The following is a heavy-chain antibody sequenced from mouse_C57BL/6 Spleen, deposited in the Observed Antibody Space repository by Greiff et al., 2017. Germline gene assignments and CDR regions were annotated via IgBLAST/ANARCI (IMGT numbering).Heavy chain of an antibody. J-gene: IGHJ1*03. CDR3: ARSSSYWYFDV. V-gene: IGHV7-3*01. CDR2: IRNKANGYTT. Sequence: VQLKESGGGLVQPGGSLSLSCAASGFTFTDYYMSWVRQPPGKALEWLGFIRNKANGYTTEYSASVKGRFTISRDKSQSILYLQMNALRAEDSATYYCARSSSYWYFDVWGTGTTVTVSS. CDR1: GFTFTDYY.